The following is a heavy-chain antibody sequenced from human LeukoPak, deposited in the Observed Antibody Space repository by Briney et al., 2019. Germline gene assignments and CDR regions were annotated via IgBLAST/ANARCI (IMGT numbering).Heavy chain of an antibody. J-gene: IGHJ4*02. D-gene: IGHD2-2*01. CDR1: GFTFSSYA. CDR2: ISGSGGST. Sequence: GGSLRLSCAASGFTFSSYAMSWVRQAPGKGLEWVSAISGSGGSTYYADSVKGRFTISRDNSKNTLYLQMNSLRAEDTAVYYCANGAVRGYCSSTSCYPFDYWGQGTLVTVSS. V-gene: IGHV3-23*01. CDR3: ANGAVRGYCSSTSCYPFDY.